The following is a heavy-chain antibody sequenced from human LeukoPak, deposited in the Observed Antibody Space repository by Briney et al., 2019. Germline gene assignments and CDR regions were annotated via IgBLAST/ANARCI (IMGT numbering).Heavy chain of an antibody. CDR1: GFTFNISA. J-gene: IGHJ5*02. CDR3: AKDSDFWSGYNWFDP. CDR2: ISGSGGST. Sequence: GGSLRLSCAASGFTFNISAMSWVRQAPGKGLECVSPISGSGGSTYYADSVKGRFTISRDNSKNTLYLQMNSLRAEDTAVYYCAKDSDFWSGYNWFDPWGQGTLVTVSS. V-gene: IGHV3-23*01. D-gene: IGHD3-3*01.